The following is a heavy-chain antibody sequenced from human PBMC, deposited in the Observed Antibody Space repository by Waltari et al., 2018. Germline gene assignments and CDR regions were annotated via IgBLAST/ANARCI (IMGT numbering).Heavy chain of an antibody. CDR2: IYYSGST. J-gene: IGHJ5*02. D-gene: IGHD7-27*01. CDR3: ASRTGEGWFDP. V-gene: IGHV4-39*07. CDR1: GGSISSSSYY. Sequence: QLQLQESGPGLVKPSETLSLTCTVSGGSISSSSYYWGWIRQPPGKGLEWIGRIYYSGSTYYNPSLKSRVTISVDTSKNQFSLKLSSVTAADTAVYYCASRTGEGWFDPWGQGTLVTVSS.